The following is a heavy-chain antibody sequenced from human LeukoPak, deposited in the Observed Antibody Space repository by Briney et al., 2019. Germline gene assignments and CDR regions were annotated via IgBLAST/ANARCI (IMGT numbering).Heavy chain of an antibody. CDR1: GFTFSSYA. J-gene: IGHJ3*02. D-gene: IGHD3-22*01. Sequence: GGSLRLSCAASGFTFSSYAMHWVRQAPGKGLEWVAVISYDGSNKYYADSVKGRFTISRDNSKNTLYLQMNSLRAEDTAVYYCARAPPNYYDSGGYYLFSYAFDIWGQGTMVTVSS. V-gene: IGHV3-30-3*01. CDR2: ISYDGSNK. CDR3: ARAPPNYYDSGGYYLFSYAFDI.